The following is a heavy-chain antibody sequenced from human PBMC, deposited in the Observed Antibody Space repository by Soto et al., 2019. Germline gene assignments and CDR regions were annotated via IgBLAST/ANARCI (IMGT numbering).Heavy chain of an antibody. CDR1: EGRCRSYW. J-gene: IGHJ6*02. CDR3: AKIFFLKHKTGYALHYRGRHV. CDR2: IDPSDSYT. D-gene: IGHD2-15*01. Sequence: PLEPMQNCWKGVEGRCRSYWSSWVRQMTGKGLEWMGRIDPSDSYTNYSPSFQGHVTISSDKSISTAYLQWSSLKASDTAMYYCAKIFFLKHKTGYALHYRGRHVWGPAPTITVS. V-gene: IGHV5-10-1*01.